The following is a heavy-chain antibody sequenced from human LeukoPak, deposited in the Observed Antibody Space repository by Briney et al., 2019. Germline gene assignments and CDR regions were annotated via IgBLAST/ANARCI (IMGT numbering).Heavy chain of an antibody. Sequence: PGGSLRLSCAASGFTFSSYGMHWVRQAPGKGLEWVAVISYDGSNKYYADSVKGRFTNSRDNSKNTLYLQMNSLRAEDTAVYYCAKENWTPEAYYYYGTDVWGQGTTVTVSS. CDR2: ISYDGSNK. V-gene: IGHV3-30*18. J-gene: IGHJ6*02. D-gene: IGHD1-1*01. CDR3: AKENWTPEAYYYYGTDV. CDR1: GFTFSSYG.